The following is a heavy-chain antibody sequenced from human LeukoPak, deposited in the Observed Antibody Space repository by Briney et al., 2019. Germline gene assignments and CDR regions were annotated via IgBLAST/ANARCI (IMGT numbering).Heavy chain of an antibody. CDR1: GGSFSGYY. D-gene: IGHD3-10*01. CDR2: IYYSGST. V-gene: IGHV4-59*12. CDR3: ASSIGVHYYYMDV. Sequence: SETLSLTCAVYGGSFSGYYWSWIRQPPGKGLEWIGYIYYSGSTNYNPSLKSRVTISVDTSKNQFSLKLSSVTAADTAVYYCASSIGVHYYYMDVWGKGTTVTVSS. J-gene: IGHJ6*03.